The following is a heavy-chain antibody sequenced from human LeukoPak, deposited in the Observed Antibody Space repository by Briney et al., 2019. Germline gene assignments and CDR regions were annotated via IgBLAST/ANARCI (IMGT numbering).Heavy chain of an antibody. V-gene: IGHV3-21*01. Sequence: GGSLRLSCTVSGFTFSSFTMNWVRQGPGKGLEWVASISNSGDYISYADSLKGRFAISRDNAKNSLFLQMSSLRAEDTAVYYCAREMYAGWYFAFDIWGQGTMVTVSS. CDR3: AREMYAGWYFAFDI. D-gene: IGHD6-19*01. CDR2: ISNSGDYI. J-gene: IGHJ3*02. CDR1: GFTFSSFT.